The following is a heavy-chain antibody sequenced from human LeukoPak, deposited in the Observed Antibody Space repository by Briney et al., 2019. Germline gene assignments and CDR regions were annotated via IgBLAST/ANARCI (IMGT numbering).Heavy chain of an antibody. CDR1: GFTFSSYW. V-gene: IGHV3-7*01. J-gene: IGHJ6*03. CDR3: ASERILWFGEALGYMDV. D-gene: IGHD3-10*01. CDR2: IKQDGSEK. Sequence: GGSLRLSCAASGFTFSSYWMSWVRQAPGKGLEWVSNIKQDGSEKYYVDSVKGRFTISRDNAKNSLYLQMNSLRAEDTAVYYCASERILWFGEALGYMDVWGKGTTVTVSS.